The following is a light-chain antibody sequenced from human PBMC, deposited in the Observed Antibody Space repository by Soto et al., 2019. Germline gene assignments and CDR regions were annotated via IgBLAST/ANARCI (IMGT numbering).Light chain of an antibody. CDR3: QNYRGAPYT. V-gene: IGKV3-20*01. CDR2: GAS. Sequence: EIVLTQSPDTLSLSPGERATLSCRAGQRITWDYIAWYQQKPVQAPRLLIYGASTRATGIPDRFSGSGSGTDFTLTISRLEPEDFAVYYCQNYRGAPYTFSQGTNLEIK. CDR1: QRITWDY. J-gene: IGKJ2*01.